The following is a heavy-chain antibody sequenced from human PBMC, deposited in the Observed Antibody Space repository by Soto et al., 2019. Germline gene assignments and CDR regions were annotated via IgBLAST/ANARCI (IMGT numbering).Heavy chain of an antibody. J-gene: IGHJ6*02. CDR3: ASRIYGDYVVDYYYGMDV. CDR2: FDPEDGET. V-gene: IGHV1-24*01. CDR1: GYTLTELS. Sequence: GASVKVSCKVSGYTLTELSMHWVRQAPGKGLEWMGGFDPEDGETIYAQKFQGRVTMTEDTSTDTAYMELSSLRSEDTAVYYCASRIYGDYVVDYYYGMDVWGQGTTVTVSS. D-gene: IGHD4-17*01.